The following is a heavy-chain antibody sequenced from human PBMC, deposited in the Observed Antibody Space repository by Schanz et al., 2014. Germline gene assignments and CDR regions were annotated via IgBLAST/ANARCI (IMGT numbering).Heavy chain of an antibody. CDR2: ISGSGGST. Sequence: EVQLLDSGGGLVQPGGSLRLSCAASGFTFSTYAMSWVRQAPGKGLEWVSAISGSGGSTYYADSVKGRFTMSRDNSKNTLYLQMSSLRAEDTAIYYCAKLSSSGRLAGYFDYWGQGALVTVSS. CDR3: AKLSSSGRLAGYFDY. V-gene: IGHV3-23*01. CDR1: GFTFSTYA. J-gene: IGHJ4*02. D-gene: IGHD6-19*01.